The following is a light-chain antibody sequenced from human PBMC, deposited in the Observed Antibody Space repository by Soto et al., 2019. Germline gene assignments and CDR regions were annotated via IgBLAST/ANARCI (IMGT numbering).Light chain of an antibody. CDR2: TTN. CDR3: LLYYGGAHLV. V-gene: IGLV7-43*01. CDR1: TGAVTSGHY. J-gene: IGLJ3*02. Sequence: QAVVTQEPSLTVSPGGTVTLTCASSTGAVTSGHYPSWFQRKPGQAPRTLIYTTNDKHSWTTARFSGSLLGGRATLTLSGAQPEDEDAYYCLLYYGGAHLVFGGGTKLTVL.